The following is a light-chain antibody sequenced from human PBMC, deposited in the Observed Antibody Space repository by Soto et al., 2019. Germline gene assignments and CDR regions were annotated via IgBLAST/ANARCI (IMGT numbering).Light chain of an antibody. J-gene: IGKJ5*01. V-gene: IGKV3-20*01. CDR2: GAS. CDR1: QSVSSSY. CDR3: QQYGSSSIT. Sequence: EIVLTQSPCTLSLSPGERATLSCRASQSVSSSYLAWYQQKPGQAPRLLIYGASSRATGIPERFSGSGSGTDFTLTISRLEPEDFAVYYCQQYGSSSITFGQGTRLEIK.